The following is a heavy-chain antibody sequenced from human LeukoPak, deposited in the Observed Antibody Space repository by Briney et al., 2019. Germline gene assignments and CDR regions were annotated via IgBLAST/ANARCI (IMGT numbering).Heavy chain of an antibody. CDR3: ARGTTRGDAFDI. Sequence: SETLSLTCTVPGGSISSYYWSWIRQPAGKGLEWIGRIYTSGSTNYNPSLKSRVTMSVDTSKNQFSLKLSSVTAADTAVYYCARGTTRGDAFDIWGQGTMVTVSS. D-gene: IGHD1-1*01. V-gene: IGHV4-4*07. CDR1: GGSISSYY. CDR2: IYTSGST. J-gene: IGHJ3*02.